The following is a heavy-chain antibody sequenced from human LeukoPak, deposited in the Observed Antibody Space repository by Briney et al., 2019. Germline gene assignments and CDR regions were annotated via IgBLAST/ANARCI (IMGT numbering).Heavy chain of an antibody. Sequence: GWSLRLSCEASGFAFSNHAMTWVRQAPGEGLQWVSTISDTGKTTFYRDPVRGRFTFSRDISNNTLYLQMDGLRADDTAVYYCARGGAYDYGVLDAWGQGTLVTVSS. D-gene: IGHD4/OR15-4a*01. CDR1: GFAFSNHA. CDR3: ARGGAYDYGVLDA. CDR2: ISDTGKTT. J-gene: IGHJ5*02. V-gene: IGHV3-23*01.